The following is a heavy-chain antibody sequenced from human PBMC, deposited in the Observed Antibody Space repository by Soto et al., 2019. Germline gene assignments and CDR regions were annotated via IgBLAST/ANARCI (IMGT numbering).Heavy chain of an antibody. V-gene: IGHV4-31*03. CDR3: ARWVEVSLDYFDS. J-gene: IGHJ4*02. CDR1: GGSMSNGYYY. Sequence: SETLSLTCTVSGGSMSNGYYYWSWVRQNPGKGLEWIGHIYHSGRTYYNPSLKSRVGILVDTSKNQFSLNLNSVTAADTAVYYCARWVEVSLDYFDSWGQGTPVTVS. CDR2: IYHSGRT. D-gene: IGHD1-20*01.